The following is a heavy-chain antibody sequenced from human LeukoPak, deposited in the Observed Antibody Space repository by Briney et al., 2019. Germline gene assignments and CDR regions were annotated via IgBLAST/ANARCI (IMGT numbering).Heavy chain of an antibody. CDR1: GFTFGSYD. V-gene: IGHV3-13*01. J-gene: IGHJ4*02. Sequence: GGSLRLSCAASGFTFGSYDMHWVRQATGKGLEWVSAIGTAGDTYYPGSVKGRFTISRENAKNSLYLQMNSLRAGDTAVYYCARAPHCSSTSCYMPYYFDYWGQGTLVTVSS. D-gene: IGHD2-2*02. CDR2: IGTAGDT. CDR3: ARAPHCSSTSCYMPYYFDY.